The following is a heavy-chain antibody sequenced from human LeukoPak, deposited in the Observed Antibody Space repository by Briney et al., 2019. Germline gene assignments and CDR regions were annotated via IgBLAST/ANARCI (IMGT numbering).Heavy chain of an antibody. J-gene: IGHJ4*02. Sequence: QPGGTLRLSCAASGFTFSSHGMNWVRQAPGKGLEWVSGISPSGGITYYTDSVKGRFTISRDNSKNTQSLQMNSLRAEDTAVYYCAREIAARPFDYWGQGTLVTVSS. CDR2: ISPSGGIT. CDR1: GFTFSSHG. D-gene: IGHD6-6*01. V-gene: IGHV3-23*01. CDR3: AREIAARPFDY.